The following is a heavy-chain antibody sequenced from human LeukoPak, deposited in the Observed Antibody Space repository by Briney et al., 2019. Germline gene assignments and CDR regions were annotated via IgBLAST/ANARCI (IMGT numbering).Heavy chain of an antibody. CDR3: ARGDCSAASCYYFDY. Sequence: PGGSLRLSCVASGFRFSGHYMSWIRQAPGKGLEWVAYISSTVTTVYYADSVKGRFTISRDNTKDSLDLQMSSLKAEETAVYYCARGDCSAASCYYFDYWGQGTLVTVSS. V-gene: IGHV3-11*04. CDR2: ISSTVTTV. CDR1: GFRFSGHY. D-gene: IGHD2-15*01. J-gene: IGHJ4*02.